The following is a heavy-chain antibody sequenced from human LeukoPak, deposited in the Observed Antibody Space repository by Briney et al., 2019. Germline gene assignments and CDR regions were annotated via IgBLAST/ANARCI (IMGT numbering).Heavy chain of an antibody. CDR1: GGSISSYY. D-gene: IGHD3-3*01. CDR3: ASSDGQPPRFDSSYDVFDY. J-gene: IGHJ4*02. Sequence: SETLSLTCTVSGGSISSYYWSWIRQPAGKGLEWIGRIYTSGSTNYNPSLKSRVTMSVDKSKNQFSLTLTSVTAADTALYYCASSDGQPPRFDSSYDVFDYWGQGTLVTVSS. V-gene: IGHV4-4*07. CDR2: IYTSGST.